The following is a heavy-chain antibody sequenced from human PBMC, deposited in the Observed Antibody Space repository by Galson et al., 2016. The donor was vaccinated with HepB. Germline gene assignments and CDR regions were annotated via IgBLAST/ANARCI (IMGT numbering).Heavy chain of an antibody. Sequence: SLRLSCAASGFTFSSYWMSWVRQAPGKRLECVANIKQDGSEQYYVDSVKGRFTISRDNSKNTVDLQIHSLRSEDAAVYFCARDFKLGAPDYMDVWGKGTTVTVS. V-gene: IGHV3-7*05. CDR2: IKQDGSEQ. D-gene: IGHD1-26*01. J-gene: IGHJ6*03. CDR1: GFTFSSYW. CDR3: ARDFKLGAPDYMDV.